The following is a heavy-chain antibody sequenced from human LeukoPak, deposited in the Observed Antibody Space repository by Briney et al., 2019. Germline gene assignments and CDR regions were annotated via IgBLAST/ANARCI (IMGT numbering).Heavy chain of an antibody. D-gene: IGHD4-17*01. CDR2: ISSSSSTI. V-gene: IGHV3-48*01. Sequence: GGSLRLSCAASGFTFSSYSMNWVRQAPGKGLEWVSYISSSSSTIYYADSVKGRFTISRDNAKNSLYLQMNSLRAEDTAVYYCARDDDGDSGSLDVWGKGTTVTVSS. J-gene: IGHJ6*04. CDR3: ARDDDGDSGSLDV. CDR1: GFTFSSYS.